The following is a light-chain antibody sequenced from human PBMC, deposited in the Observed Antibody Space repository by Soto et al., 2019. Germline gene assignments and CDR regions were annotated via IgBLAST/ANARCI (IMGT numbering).Light chain of an antibody. J-gene: IGLJ2*01. Sequence: QSVLTQPASVSGSPGQSITISCTGTSSDVGSYNLVSWYQQHPGKAPKLMIYEGSKRPSGVSNRFSGSKSGNTASLTISGRQDEDEADYYCCSYAGSSTSRVFGGGTKLTVL. CDR3: CSYAGSSTSRV. CDR2: EGS. CDR1: SSDVGSYNL. V-gene: IGLV2-23*01.